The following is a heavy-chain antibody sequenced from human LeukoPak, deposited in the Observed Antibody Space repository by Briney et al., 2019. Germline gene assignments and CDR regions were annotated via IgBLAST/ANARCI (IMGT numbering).Heavy chain of an antibody. CDR1: GGSFSGYY. Sequence: SETLSLTCAVSGGSFSGYYWSWVRQPPGGGLAWIGEVSHGRNTNYHPSLKSRVTLSPDTSKNQFSLKLTSVTAADTAVYYCARGSPRDYDSSGYYYGLDPWGQGTLVAVSS. D-gene: IGHD3-22*01. V-gene: IGHV4-34*01. J-gene: IGHJ5*02. CDR2: VSHGRNT. CDR3: ARGSPRDYDSSGYYYGLDP.